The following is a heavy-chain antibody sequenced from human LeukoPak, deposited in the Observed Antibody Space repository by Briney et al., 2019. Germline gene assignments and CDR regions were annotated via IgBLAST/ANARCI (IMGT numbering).Heavy chain of an antibody. V-gene: IGHV4-30-4*01. Sequence: SETLSLTCTVSGGSISSGDYYWSWIRLPPGKGLEWIGYIHYSGRTNYNPSLKSRVTISVDTPRNQFSLKLSSVAAADTAVYYCARGVSDYDSSGYYLWGQGTLVTVSS. J-gene: IGHJ5*02. CDR1: GGSISSGDYY. CDR2: IHYSGRT. D-gene: IGHD3-22*01. CDR3: ARGVSDYDSSGYYL.